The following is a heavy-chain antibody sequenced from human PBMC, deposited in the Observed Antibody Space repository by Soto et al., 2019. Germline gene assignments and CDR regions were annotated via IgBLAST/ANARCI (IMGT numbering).Heavy chain of an antibody. Sequence: GGSLRLSCAASGFTFSNAWINWVRQAPGKGLEWVGRIKSKTDGGTTDFAATVKGRFAISRDDSKNMVYLQMNSLKTEDTAVYYCAKGRYDWDYYFDYWGQGTLVTVSS. CDR2: IKSKTDGGTT. D-gene: IGHD5-12*01. V-gene: IGHV3-15*07. J-gene: IGHJ4*02. CDR3: AKGRYDWDYYFDY. CDR1: GFTFSNAW.